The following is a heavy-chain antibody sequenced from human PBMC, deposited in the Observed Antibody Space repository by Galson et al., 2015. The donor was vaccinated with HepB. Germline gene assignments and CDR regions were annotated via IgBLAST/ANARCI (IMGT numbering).Heavy chain of an antibody. D-gene: IGHD6-19*01. CDR1: GFTFSSYA. V-gene: IGHV3-23*01. Sequence: SLRLSCAASGFTFSSYAMSWVRQAPGKRLEWVSAISGSGGSTYYADSVKGRFTISRDNSKNTLYLQMNSLRAEDTAVYYCAKSRRSAGIAVAGIFDYWGQGTLVTVSS. CDR3: AKSRRSAGIAVAGIFDY. J-gene: IGHJ4*02. CDR2: ISGSGGST.